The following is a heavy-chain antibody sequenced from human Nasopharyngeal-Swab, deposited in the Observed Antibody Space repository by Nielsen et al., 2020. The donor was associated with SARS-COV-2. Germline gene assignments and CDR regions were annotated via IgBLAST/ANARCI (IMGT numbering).Heavy chain of an antibody. CDR2: ISSSGSTI. D-gene: IGHD1-26*01. V-gene: IGHV3-11*01. CDR1: GFTFSDYY. CDR3: AKGISGTYYSVDF. J-gene: IGHJ4*02. Sequence: GESLKISCAASGFTFSDYYMSWIRQAPGKGLEWVSYISSSGSTIYYADSVKGRFTISRDNAKNSLYLQMNSLRSEDTALYYCAKGISGTYYSVDFWGQGTLVTVSS.